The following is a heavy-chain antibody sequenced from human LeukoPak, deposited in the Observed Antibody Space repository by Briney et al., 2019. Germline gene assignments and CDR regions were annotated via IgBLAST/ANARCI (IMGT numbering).Heavy chain of an antibody. Sequence: GGSLRLSCAASGFTFSSYAMSWVRQAPGKGLEWVANIKQDGSEKDYVDFLKGRFTISRDNAKNSVYLQVDSLRAEDTAVYHCARIGYRSSSFDYWGQGTLVTVSS. CDR1: GFTFSSYA. CDR2: IKQDGSEK. CDR3: ARIGYRSSSFDY. V-gene: IGHV3-7*01. J-gene: IGHJ4*02. D-gene: IGHD6-13*01.